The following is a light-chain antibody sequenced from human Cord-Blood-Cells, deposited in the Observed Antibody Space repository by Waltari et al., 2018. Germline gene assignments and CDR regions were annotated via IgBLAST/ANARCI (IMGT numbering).Light chain of an antibody. CDR1: SSDVGSYYL. V-gene: IGLV2-23*02. CDR3: CAYGGSSTWG. CDR2: EVS. Sequence: QSALTQPASVPGSPGQSITISCTGTSSDVGSYYLVSWYEQHTGKAPKLIIYEVSKRPAGVSYRFSGSKSCNTASLTISGLQAEDEADYYCCAYGGSSTWGVGGGTKLTVL. J-gene: IGLJ2*01.